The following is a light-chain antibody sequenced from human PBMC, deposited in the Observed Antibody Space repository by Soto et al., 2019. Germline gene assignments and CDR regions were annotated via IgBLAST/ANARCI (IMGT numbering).Light chain of an antibody. CDR1: QGGSSSF. V-gene: IGKV3-20*01. J-gene: IGKJ1*01. CDR3: LQYSSPAWA. CDR2: GAS. Sequence: ELVLTQSPGTLSSPPGERATLSCRASQGGSSSFLAWYQQKPGRAPRLFIYGASSRATGIPDRFSCSGSGTDLTLTIRTLEPEDCACYDCLQYSSPAWAFGQGTKVAIK.